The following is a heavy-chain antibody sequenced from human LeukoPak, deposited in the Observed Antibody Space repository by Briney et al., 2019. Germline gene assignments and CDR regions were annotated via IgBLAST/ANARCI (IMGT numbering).Heavy chain of an antibody. J-gene: IGHJ6*03. V-gene: IGHV1-2*02. D-gene: IGHD3-16*01. CDR2: INPNSGGT. CDR1: GYTFTSYG. CDR3: ARVSERGMMGYYMDV. Sequence: ASLKVSCKASGYTFTSYGISWVRQAPGQGLEWMGWINPNSGGTNYAHKFQGRVTMTRDTSISAAYMEQGRRRADDTAVYSGARVSERGMMGYYMDVWGKGTTVTVSS.